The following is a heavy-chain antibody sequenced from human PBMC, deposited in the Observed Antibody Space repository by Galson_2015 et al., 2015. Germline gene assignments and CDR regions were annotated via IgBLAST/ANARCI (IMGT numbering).Heavy chain of an antibody. Sequence: SLRLSCAASGFTFSNAWMSWVRQAPGKGLEWVGRIKSKTDGGTTDYAAPVKGRFTISRDDSKSIAYLQMNSLKTEDTAVYYCTRDGGYSYGYLHDYWGQGTLVTVSS. J-gene: IGHJ4*02. CDR2: IKSKTDGGTT. D-gene: IGHD5-18*01. CDR1: GFTFSNAW. CDR3: TRDGGYSYGYLHDY. V-gene: IGHV3-15*01.